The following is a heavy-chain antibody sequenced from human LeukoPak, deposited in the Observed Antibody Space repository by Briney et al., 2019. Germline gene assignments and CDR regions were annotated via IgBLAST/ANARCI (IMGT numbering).Heavy chain of an antibody. CDR2: IYHSGST. Sequence: PSQTLSLTCAVSGGSISSGGYSWSWIRQPPGKGLEWIGYIYHSGSTYYNPSLKSRVTISVDRSKNQFSLKLSSVSAADTAVYYCASWVDYGGNSRLQHWGQGTLVTVSS. CDR3: ASWVDYGGNSRLQH. D-gene: IGHD4-23*01. J-gene: IGHJ1*01. CDR1: GGSISSGGYS. V-gene: IGHV4-30-2*01.